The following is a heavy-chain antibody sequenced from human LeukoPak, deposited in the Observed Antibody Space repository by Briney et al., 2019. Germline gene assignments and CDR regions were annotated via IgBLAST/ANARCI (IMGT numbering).Heavy chain of an antibody. J-gene: IGHJ4*02. Sequence: GGSLRLSCAASGFTFSGSAMHWVRQASGKGLEWVSAISGSGGSTYYADSVKGRFTISRDNSKNTLYLQMNSLRAEDTAVYYCAKAGRITMIVVVPPFDYWGQGTLVTVSS. V-gene: IGHV3-23*01. CDR3: AKAGRITMIVVVPPFDY. D-gene: IGHD3-22*01. CDR2: ISGSGGST. CDR1: GFTFSGSA.